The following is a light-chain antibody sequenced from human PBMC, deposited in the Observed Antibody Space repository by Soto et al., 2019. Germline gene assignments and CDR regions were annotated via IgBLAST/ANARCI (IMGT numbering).Light chain of an antibody. CDR3: SSFTGSSTWV. Sequence: QSVLTQPASVSGSPGQSITISCTGTSSDVGAYNYVSWYQQHPGKAPKLMIYEVSNRPSGVSNRFSGSKSGDTASLTISGLEAVDEADYYCSSFTGSSTWVFGGGTKLTVL. J-gene: IGLJ3*02. V-gene: IGLV2-14*01. CDR2: EVS. CDR1: SSDVGAYNY.